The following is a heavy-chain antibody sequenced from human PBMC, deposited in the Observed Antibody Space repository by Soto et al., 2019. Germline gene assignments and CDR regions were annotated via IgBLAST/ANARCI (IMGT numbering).Heavy chain of an antibody. CDR2: IYDTGISGYTPST. CDR1: GGSITSSY. CDR3: ARGEDAFFYYGLDV. V-gene: IGHV4-59*01. Sequence: SETLSLTCTVSGGSITSSYWSWIRRPPGKGLEWIAYIYDTGISGYTPSTSYNPSLKNRVTMSVDTSKSQFSLKLTSVTAADTAVYYCARGEDAFFYYGLDVWGQGITVTVSS. J-gene: IGHJ6*02.